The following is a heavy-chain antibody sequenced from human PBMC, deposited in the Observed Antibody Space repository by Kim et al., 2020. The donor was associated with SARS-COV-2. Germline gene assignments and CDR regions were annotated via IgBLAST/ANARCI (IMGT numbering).Heavy chain of an antibody. V-gene: IGHV3-11*05. J-gene: IGHJ2*01. CDR2: ISSSSSYT. CDR1: GFTFSDYY. Sequence: GGSLRLSCAASGFTFSDYYMSWIRQAPGKGLEWVSYISSSSSYTNYADSVKGRFTISRDNAKNSLYLQMNSLRAEDTAVYYCARVTALYYDILTGQDWYFVLWGRGTLVTVSS. CDR3: ARVTALYYDILTGQDWYFVL. D-gene: IGHD3-9*01.